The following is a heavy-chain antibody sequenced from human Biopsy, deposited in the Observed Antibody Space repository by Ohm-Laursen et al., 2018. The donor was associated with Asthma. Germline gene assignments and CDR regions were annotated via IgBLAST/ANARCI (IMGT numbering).Heavy chain of an antibody. CDR1: GFTFADYA. Sequence: SLRLSCAAPGFTFADYAMHWVRQAPGKGLEWASGISWNSGSIGYADSVKGRFTISRDNAKNSLYLQMNSLRAEDTALYYCAKGEWELLEANFDYWGQGTLVTVSS. CDR3: AKGEWELLEANFDY. J-gene: IGHJ4*02. V-gene: IGHV3-9*01. CDR2: ISWNSGSI. D-gene: IGHD1-26*01.